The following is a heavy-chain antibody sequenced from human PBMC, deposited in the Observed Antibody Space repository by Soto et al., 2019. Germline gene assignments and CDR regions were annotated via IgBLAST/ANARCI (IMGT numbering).Heavy chain of an antibody. V-gene: IGHV1-69*01. CDR2: IVPIYGTR. D-gene: IGHD3-10*01. CDR1: GGTISRYA. J-gene: IGHJ6*02. CDR3: ARDLDYYGSGSHYYYGMGV. Sequence: QVQLVQSGAEVKKPGSSVKVSCKASGGTISRYAFSWVRQAPGQGLEWMGGIVPIYGTRGFAQKFQGRLTTTADEPTRTAYMELSSLRSEDTAMYYCARDLDYYGSGSHYYYGMGVWGQGTTVTVSS.